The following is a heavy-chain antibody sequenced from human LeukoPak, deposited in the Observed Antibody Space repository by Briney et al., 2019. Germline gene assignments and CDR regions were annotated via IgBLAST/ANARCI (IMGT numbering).Heavy chain of an antibody. V-gene: IGHV1-18*01. CDR1: GYTFTSYG. CDR3: ARGALIQYSGSPIPRLFDY. CDR2: ISAYNGNT. J-gene: IGHJ4*02. D-gene: IGHD1-26*01. Sequence: ASVKVSCKASGYTFTSYGISWVRQAPGQGLEWMGWISAYNGNTNYAQKFQGRVTITADESTSTAYMELSSLRSEDTAVYYCARGALIQYSGSPIPRLFDYWGQGTLVTVSS.